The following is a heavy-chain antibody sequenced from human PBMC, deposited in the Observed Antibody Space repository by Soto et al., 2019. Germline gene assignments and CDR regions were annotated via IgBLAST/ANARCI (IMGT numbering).Heavy chain of an antibody. CDR3: ARGRGGSGYVYYGMDV. CDR2: IIPIFGTA. Sequence: ASVKVSCKASGGTSSSYAISWVRQAPGQGLEWMGGIIPIFGTANYAQKFQGRVTITADKSTSTAYMELSSLRSEDTAVYYCARGRGGSGYVYYGMDVWGQGTTVTVSS. D-gene: IGHD3-3*01. CDR1: GGTSSSYA. V-gene: IGHV1-69*06. J-gene: IGHJ6*02.